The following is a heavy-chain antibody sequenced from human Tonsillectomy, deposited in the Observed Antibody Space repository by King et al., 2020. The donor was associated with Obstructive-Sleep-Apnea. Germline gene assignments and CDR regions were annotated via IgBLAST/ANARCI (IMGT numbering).Heavy chain of an antibody. J-gene: IGHJ4*02. V-gene: IGHV4-39*07. D-gene: IGHD3-16*02. CDR3: ARGLYDYVWGSYPRYYFDY. CDR1: GGSISSSSYY. Sequence: QLQESGPGLVKPSETLSLTCTVSGGSISSSSYYWGWIRQPPGKGLEWIGRIYYSGSTYYNPSLKSRVTISVDTSKNQFSLKLSSVTAADTAVYYCARGLYDYVWGSYPRYYFDYWGQGTLVTVSS. CDR2: IYYSGST.